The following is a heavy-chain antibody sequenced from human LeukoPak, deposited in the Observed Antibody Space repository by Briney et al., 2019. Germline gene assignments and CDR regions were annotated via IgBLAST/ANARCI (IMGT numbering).Heavy chain of an antibody. D-gene: IGHD3-22*01. CDR1: GFTFSTYW. Sequence: GGSLRLSCAASGFTFSTYWMSWVRQAPGKGLEWVSAISGSGGSTYYADSVKGRFTISRDNSKNTLYLQMNSLRAEDTAVYYCAKDRITMIVVVITLDYWGQGTLVTVSS. CDR2: ISGSGGST. CDR3: AKDRITMIVVVITLDY. J-gene: IGHJ4*02. V-gene: IGHV3-23*01.